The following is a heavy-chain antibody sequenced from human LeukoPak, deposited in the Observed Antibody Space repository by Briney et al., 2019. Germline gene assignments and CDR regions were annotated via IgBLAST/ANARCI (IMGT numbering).Heavy chain of an antibody. Sequence: SAKVSCKDSGGTISSYAISWVRQAPGQRLEWMVGIILIFGTANYAQKFQGSVTITTDESTSTAYIELSSRRSAATTVYSCSTGPYDYVWGSYRKASGYYYYVDVCGEGTPVTVS. D-gene: IGHD3-16*02. CDR1: GGTISSYA. V-gene: IGHV1-69*05. CDR2: IILIFGTA. CDR3: STGPYDYVWGSYRKASGYYYYVDV. J-gene: IGHJ6*03.